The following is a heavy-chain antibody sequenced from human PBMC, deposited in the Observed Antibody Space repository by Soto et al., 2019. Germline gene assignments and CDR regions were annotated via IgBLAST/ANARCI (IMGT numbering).Heavy chain of an antibody. J-gene: IGHJ4*02. V-gene: IGHV3-7*03. CDR2: IKQDGSET. CDR3: TRVANYYDMDY. D-gene: IGHD3-22*01. CDR1: GLTFSNYW. Sequence: GGSLRLSCAASGLTFSNYWMSWVRQAPGKGLEWVANIKQDGSETYYVDSVKGRFTISGDNAKNSLYLQMNSLRAEDTAVYYCTRVANYYDMDYWGQGTLVTVSS.